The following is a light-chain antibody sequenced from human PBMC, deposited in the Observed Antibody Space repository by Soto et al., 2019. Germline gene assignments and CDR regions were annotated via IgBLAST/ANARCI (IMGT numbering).Light chain of an antibody. CDR2: WAS. Sequence: DIVLTQSPDSLAVSLGERATINCKSSQRVLYSSNNKNYLAWYQQKPGQPPKLLIYWASTRESGVPDRFSGSGSGTDFTLTISSLQAEDVAVYYCQQYYSTPYTFGQWTKLEIK. CDR1: QRVLYSSNNKNY. V-gene: IGKV4-1*01. CDR3: QQYYSTPYT. J-gene: IGKJ2*01.